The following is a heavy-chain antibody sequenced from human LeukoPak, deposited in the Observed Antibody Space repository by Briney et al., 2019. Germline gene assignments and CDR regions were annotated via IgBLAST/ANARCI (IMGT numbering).Heavy chain of an antibody. CDR3: ARDGSGRVPEMSAPDY. Sequence: GGSLRLSCAASGFSINNYGMHWVRQAPGKGLEWVSLIQYDGRNQYYAESVKGRFTISRDNAKNSLFLQMNSLRAEDTAVYYCARDGSGRVPEMSAPDYWGQGTLVTVSS. V-gene: IGHV3-33*01. D-gene: IGHD3-10*01. CDR1: GFSINNYG. J-gene: IGHJ4*02. CDR2: IQYDGRNQ.